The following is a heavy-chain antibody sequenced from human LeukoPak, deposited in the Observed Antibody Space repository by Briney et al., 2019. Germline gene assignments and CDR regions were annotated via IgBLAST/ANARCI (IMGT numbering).Heavy chain of an antibody. V-gene: IGHV3-30-3*01. CDR2: ISYDGSNK. Sequence: PGGSLRLSCAASGFTFSSYAMHWVRQAPGKGLEWVAVISYDGSNKYYADSVKGRFTISRDNSKNTLYLQMNSLRAEDTAVYYCARERIMVRGVYYYYGMDVWGQGTTVTVSS. D-gene: IGHD3-10*01. CDR3: ARERIMVRGVYYYYGMDV. J-gene: IGHJ6*02. CDR1: GFTFSSYA.